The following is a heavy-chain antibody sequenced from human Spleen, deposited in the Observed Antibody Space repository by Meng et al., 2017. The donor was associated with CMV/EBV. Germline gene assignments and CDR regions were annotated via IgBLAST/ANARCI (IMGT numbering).Heavy chain of an antibody. CDR3: ARLSYSGTYEATFFDF. D-gene: IGHD1-26*01. V-gene: IGHV5-51*01. Sequence: KVSCKGSGYSFTSYWIGWVRQMPGKGLEWMVIIYPGDSNIRYSPSFQGQVTISADKSISTAYLQWTSLKASDTAMYYCARLSYSGTYEATFFDFWGQGTLVTVSS. CDR1: GYSFTSYW. J-gene: IGHJ4*02. CDR2: IYPGDSNI.